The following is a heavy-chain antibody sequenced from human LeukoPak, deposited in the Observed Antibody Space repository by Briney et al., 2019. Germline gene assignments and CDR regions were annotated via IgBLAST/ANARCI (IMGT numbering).Heavy chain of an antibody. CDR2: IKSDGSDT. Sequence: GGSLRLSCAASGFSFSTNWMNWVRQAPGKGLVWVSRIKSDGSDTSYADSVKGRFTISRDNAKNTLYLQMNSLRAEDTAVYYCAKDRSNAFDYWGQGIVVTVSS. CDR1: GFSFSTNW. V-gene: IGHV3-74*01. D-gene: IGHD2-8*01. CDR3: AKDRSNAFDY. J-gene: IGHJ4*02.